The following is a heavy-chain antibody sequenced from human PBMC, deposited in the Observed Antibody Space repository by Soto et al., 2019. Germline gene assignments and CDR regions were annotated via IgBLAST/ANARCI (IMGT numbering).Heavy chain of an antibody. CDR2: TYYRSKWYN. CDR1: GDSVSTNSAA. J-gene: IGHJ6*02. Sequence: SQTLSLTCAVSGDSVSTNSAAWNWIRQSPSRDLEWLGRTYYRSKWYNDYAVSVKSRININADTSKNQISLQLNSVTPEDTAVYYCARAGPDYYYYGLDVWGQGTTVTVSS. CDR3: ARAGPDYYYYGLDV. D-gene: IGHD3-10*01. V-gene: IGHV6-1*01.